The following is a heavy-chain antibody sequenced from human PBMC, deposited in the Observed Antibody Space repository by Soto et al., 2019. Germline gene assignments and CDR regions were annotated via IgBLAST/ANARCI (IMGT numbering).Heavy chain of an antibody. J-gene: IGHJ4*02. V-gene: IGHV4-4*02. CDR3: ARAPRSWQLVPGGFDY. D-gene: IGHD6-6*01. CDR2: IYRTGST. Sequence: SETLSLTCAVSGGSFTSNNWWTWVRQPPGQGLEWIGEIYRTGSTNYNPSLKSRVTISVDTSKNQFSLELSSVTAADTAVYYCARAPRSWQLVPGGFDYWGQGTLVTVSS. CDR1: GGSFTSNNW.